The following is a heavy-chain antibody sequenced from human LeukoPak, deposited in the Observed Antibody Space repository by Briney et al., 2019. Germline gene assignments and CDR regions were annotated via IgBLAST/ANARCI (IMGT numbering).Heavy chain of an antibody. CDR3: ARLIEAAGITYMDV. J-gene: IGHJ6*03. Sequence: ASVKVSCKASGGTFSSYAISWVRQAPGQGLEWMGGITPIFGTANYAQKFQGRVTVTTDESTSTAYMELSSLRSEDTAVYYCARLIEAAGITYMDVWGKGTTVTVSS. CDR1: GGTFSSYA. V-gene: IGHV1-69*05. CDR2: ITPIFGTA. D-gene: IGHD6-13*01.